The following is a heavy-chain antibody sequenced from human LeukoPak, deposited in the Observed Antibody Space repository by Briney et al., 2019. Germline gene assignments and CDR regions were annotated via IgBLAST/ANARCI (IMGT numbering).Heavy chain of an antibody. CDR3: ARHLSSITSSPNY. Sequence: GESLKISRKGYGYSFSSYWIAWVRQAPGKGLEWMGVIYPRDSRTTHSPSLQGQVTISADKSISHAYLQWSSLKASDTAIYYCARHLSSITSSPNYGGPGTLVTVSS. V-gene: IGHV5-51*01. J-gene: IGHJ4*02. CDR1: GYSFSSYW. CDR2: IYPRDSRT. D-gene: IGHD3-10*01.